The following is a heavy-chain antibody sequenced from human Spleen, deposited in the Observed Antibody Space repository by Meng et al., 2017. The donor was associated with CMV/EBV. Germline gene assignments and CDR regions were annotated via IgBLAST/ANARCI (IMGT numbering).Heavy chain of an antibody. CDR2: ISAYNGNT. V-gene: IGHV1-18*01. CDR3: ARGGSIGYYHGMDV. Sequence: ASVKVSCKTSGYTFTSYGITWVRQAPGQGLEWMGWISAYNGNTNYAQKLQGRVTMTTDTSTSTAYMEPRSLRSDDTAVYYCARGGSIGYYHGMDVWGQGTTVTVSS. J-gene: IGHJ6*02. CDR1: GYTFTSYG. D-gene: IGHD2/OR15-2a*01.